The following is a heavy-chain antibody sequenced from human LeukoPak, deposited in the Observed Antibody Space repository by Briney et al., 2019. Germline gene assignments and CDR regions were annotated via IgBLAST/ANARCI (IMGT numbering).Heavy chain of an antibody. CDR1: GFSLSTSGMC. CDR2: IDWDDDK. CDR3: ARSHYDSSGSYYYYGMDV. V-gene: IGHV2-70*11. J-gene: IGHJ6*02. D-gene: IGHD3-22*01. Sequence: SGPTLVNPTQTLTLTCTFSGFSLSTSGMCVSWIRQPPGKALEWLARIDWDDDKYYSTSLKTRLTISKDTSKNQVVLTMTNMDPVDTATYYCARSHYDSSGSYYYYGMDVWGQGTTVTVSS.